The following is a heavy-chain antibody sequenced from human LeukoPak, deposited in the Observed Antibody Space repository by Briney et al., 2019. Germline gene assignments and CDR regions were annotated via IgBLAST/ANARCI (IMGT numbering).Heavy chain of an antibody. D-gene: IGHD3-9*01. CDR3: ARRGSHHSSRKGTVYDILTGYYVDAFDI. CDR1: GYSFTSYW. CDR2: IYPGDSDT. J-gene: IGHJ3*02. Sequence: GESLKISGKGSGYSFTSYWIGWVRQMPGKGLEWMGIIYPGDSDTRYSPSFQGQVTISADKSISTAYLQWSSLKASDTAMYYCARRGSHHSSRKGTVYDILTGYYVDAFDIWGQGTMVTVSS. V-gene: IGHV5-51*01.